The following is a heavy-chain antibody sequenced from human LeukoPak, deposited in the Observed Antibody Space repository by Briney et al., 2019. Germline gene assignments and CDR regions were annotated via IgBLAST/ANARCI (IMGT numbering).Heavy chain of an antibody. CDR3: ASGGGYYFDAFDI. J-gene: IGHJ3*02. CDR2: IYPGDSDT. Sequence: GESLKISCKGSGYSFTNHWIGWVRQMPGKGLEYMGIIYPGDSDTRYSPPFQGQVTISADKSISTAYLQWSSLKASDTAMYYCASGGGYYFDAFDIWGQGTKVTVSS. CDR1: GYSFTNHW. D-gene: IGHD3-22*01. V-gene: IGHV5-51*01.